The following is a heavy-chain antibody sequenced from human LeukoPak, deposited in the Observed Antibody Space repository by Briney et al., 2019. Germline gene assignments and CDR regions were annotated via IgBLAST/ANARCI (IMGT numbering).Heavy chain of an antibody. Sequence: GGSLRLSCAASGFTFSSYWMHWVRQAPGKGLVWVSRINSDGSGTSYAGSVKGRFTISRDNAKNTLYLQMNSLRAEDTAVYYCTRDPYSSSLVDYWGQGTLVTVSS. D-gene: IGHD6-13*01. V-gene: IGHV3-74*01. CDR1: GFTFSSYW. J-gene: IGHJ4*02. CDR2: INSDGSGT. CDR3: TRDPYSSSLVDY.